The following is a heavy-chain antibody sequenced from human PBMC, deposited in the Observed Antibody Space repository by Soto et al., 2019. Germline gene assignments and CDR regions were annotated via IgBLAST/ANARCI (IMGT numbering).Heavy chain of an antibody. CDR3: ARGTTVDGDAFDI. D-gene: IGHD4-17*01. Sequence: SLRLSCAASGFTFSSYGMHWVRQAPGEGLEWVAVIWYDGSNKYYADSVKGRFTISRDNSKNTLYLQMNSLRAEDTAVYYCARGTTVDGDAFDIWGQGTMVTVSS. V-gene: IGHV3-33*01. CDR1: GFTFSSYG. J-gene: IGHJ3*02. CDR2: IWYDGSNK.